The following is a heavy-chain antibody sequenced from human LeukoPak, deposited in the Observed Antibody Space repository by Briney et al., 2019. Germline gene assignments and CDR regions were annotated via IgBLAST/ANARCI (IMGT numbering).Heavy chain of an antibody. CDR1: GFTFSNYA. V-gene: IGHV3-64*01. D-gene: IGHD3-22*01. CDR3: ARGPYYYDSSGYSLSPGFDY. J-gene: IGHJ4*02. Sequence: GGSLRLSCAASGFTFSNYAMHWVRQAPGKGLEYVSAISSNGGSTYYANSVKGRFTISRDNSKNTLYLQMGSLRAEDTAVYYCARGPYYYDSSGYSLSPGFDYWGQGTLVTVSS. CDR2: ISSNGGST.